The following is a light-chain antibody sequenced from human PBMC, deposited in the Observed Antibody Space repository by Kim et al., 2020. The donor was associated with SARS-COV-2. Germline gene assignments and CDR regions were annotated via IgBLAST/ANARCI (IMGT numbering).Light chain of an antibody. CDR1: SSDVGSYNL. CDR2: EVS. CDR3: SSYTSSSTV. Sequence: QSALTQPASVSGSPGQSITISCTGTSSDVGSYNLVSWYQQHPGKAPKLMIYEVSKRPSGVSNRFSGSKSGNTASLTISGLQAEDEADYYCSSYTSSSTVFGGGTQLTVL. V-gene: IGLV2-14*02. J-gene: IGLJ3*02.